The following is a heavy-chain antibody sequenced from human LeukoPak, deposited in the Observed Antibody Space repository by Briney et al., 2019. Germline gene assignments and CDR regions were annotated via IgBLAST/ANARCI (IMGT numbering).Heavy chain of an antibody. Sequence: GGSLRLSCAASGFTFTDAWMTWVRQAPGKGLEWVATITHDGSTKYYADSVKGRFTISRDNAKNSVFLQMNSLRGEDTAIYYCTDPDWGWGQGTMVTVSS. CDR3: TDPDWG. V-gene: IGHV3-7*01. CDR1: GFTFTDAW. J-gene: IGHJ3*01. CDR2: ITHDGSTK. D-gene: IGHD3/OR15-3a*01.